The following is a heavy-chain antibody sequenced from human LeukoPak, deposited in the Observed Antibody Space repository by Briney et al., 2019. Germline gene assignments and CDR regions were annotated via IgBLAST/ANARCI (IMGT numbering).Heavy chain of an antibody. CDR1: GFTFRNYW. D-gene: IGHD1-26*01. Sequence: GGSLRLSCAVSGFTFRNYWMTWVRQAPGKGLEWVANINEDETEKFYVDSVVGRFTISRDNGKNFLYLQMNSLRAEDTAVYYCAKSGGFFDTRGQGTLVTVSS. CDR2: INEDETEK. CDR3: AKSGGFFDT. V-gene: IGHV3-7*01. J-gene: IGHJ5*02.